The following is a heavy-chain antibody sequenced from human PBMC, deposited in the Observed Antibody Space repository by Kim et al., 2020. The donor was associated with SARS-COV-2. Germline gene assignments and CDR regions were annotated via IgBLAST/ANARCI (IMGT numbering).Heavy chain of an antibody. CDR3: ARLGAAGAYDFWSGYFPDY. V-gene: IGHV4-39*01. Sequence: SETLSLTCTVSGGSISSSSYYWGWIRQPPGKGLEWIGSIYYSGSTYYNPSLKSRVTISVDTSKNQFSLKLSSVTAADTAVYYCARLGAAGAYDFWSGYFPDYWGQGTLVTVSS. CDR1: GGSISSSSYY. D-gene: IGHD3-3*01. CDR2: IYYSGST. J-gene: IGHJ4*02.